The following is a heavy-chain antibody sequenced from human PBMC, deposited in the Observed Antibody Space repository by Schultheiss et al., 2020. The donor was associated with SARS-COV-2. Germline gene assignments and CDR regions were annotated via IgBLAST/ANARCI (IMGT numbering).Heavy chain of an antibody. CDR2: IGTAGDT. V-gene: IGHV3-13*01. Sequence: GESLKISCAASGFTFSSYDMHWVRQATGKGLEWVSAIGTAGDTYYPGSVKGRFTISRENAKNSLYLQMNSLRAGDTAVYYCAREGRGCSSTSCYHYYYGMDVWGQGTTVTVAS. CDR1: GFTFSSYD. CDR3: AREGRGCSSTSCYHYYYGMDV. D-gene: IGHD2-2*01. J-gene: IGHJ6*02.